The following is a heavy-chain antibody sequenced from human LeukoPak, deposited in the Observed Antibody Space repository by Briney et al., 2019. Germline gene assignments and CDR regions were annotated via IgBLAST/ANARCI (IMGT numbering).Heavy chain of an antibody. V-gene: IGHV4-59*01. CDR1: GGSISSYY. Sequence: PSETLSLTCTVSGGSISSYYWSWIRQPPGKGLEWIGYIYYSGSTNYNPSLKSRVTISVDTSKNQFSLKLSSVTAADTAVYYCAREGTMVRGVIIRTGWFDPWGQGTLVTVSS. D-gene: IGHD3-10*01. CDR2: IYYSGST. J-gene: IGHJ5*02. CDR3: AREGTMVRGVIIRTGWFDP.